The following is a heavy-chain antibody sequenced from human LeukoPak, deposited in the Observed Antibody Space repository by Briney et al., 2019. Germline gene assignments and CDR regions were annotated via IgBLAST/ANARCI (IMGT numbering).Heavy chain of an antibody. CDR2: ISSTSAYI. D-gene: IGHD6-19*01. J-gene: IGHJ5*02. Sequence: KPGGSLRLSCAASGFALNSYSLSWVRQAPGKGLEWVSSISSTSAYIHYADSVKGRFTISRDNTDNVVYLQMNSLRAEDTAVYYCARVAVAGPTGWFDPWGQGTLVTVSS. CDR3: ARVAVAGPTGWFDP. CDR1: GFALNSYS. V-gene: IGHV3-21*01.